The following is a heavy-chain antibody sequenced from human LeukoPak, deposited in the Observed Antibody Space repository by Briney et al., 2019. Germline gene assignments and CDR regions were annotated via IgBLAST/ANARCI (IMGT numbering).Heavy chain of an antibody. CDR3: ARDLYGGNFDY. CDR2: ISSSSSYI. J-gene: IGHJ4*02. V-gene: IGHV3-21*01. D-gene: IGHD4-23*01. CDR1: GFTYSSYS. Sequence: GGSLRLSCAASGFTYSSYSMNWVRQAPGKGLEWVSSISSSSSYIYYADSVKGRFTISRDNAKNSLYLQMNSLRAEDTAVYYCARDLYGGNFDYWGQGTLVTVSS.